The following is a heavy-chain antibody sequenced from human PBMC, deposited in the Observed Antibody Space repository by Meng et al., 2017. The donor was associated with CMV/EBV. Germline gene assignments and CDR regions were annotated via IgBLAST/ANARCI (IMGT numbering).Heavy chain of an antibody. D-gene: IGHD2-2*01. CDR1: FTFSSYG. V-gene: IGHV3-30*02. Sequence: FTFSSYGMPWVRPAPGKGLEWVAFIRYDGSNKYYADSVKGRFTISRDNSKNTLYLQMNSLRAEDTAVYYCAKEWGWCSSTSCYTLDYWGQGTLVTVSS. CDR2: IRYDGSNK. CDR3: AKEWGWCSSTSCYTLDY. J-gene: IGHJ4*02.